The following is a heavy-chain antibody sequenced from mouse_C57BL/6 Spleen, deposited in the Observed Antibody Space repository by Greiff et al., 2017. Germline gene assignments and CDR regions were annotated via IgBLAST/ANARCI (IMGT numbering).Heavy chain of an antibody. J-gene: IGHJ2*01. CDR1: GYTFTSSW. CDR3: ARDIFVDYFDY. V-gene: IGHV1-7*01. Sequence: VMLVESGAELAKPGASVKLSCKASGYTFTSSWMHWVKQRPGQGLEWIGYINPSSGYTKYNQKFKDKATLTADKSSSTAYMQLISLTYEDSAVYYCARDIFVDYFDYWGQGTTRTVSS. CDR2: INPSSGYT.